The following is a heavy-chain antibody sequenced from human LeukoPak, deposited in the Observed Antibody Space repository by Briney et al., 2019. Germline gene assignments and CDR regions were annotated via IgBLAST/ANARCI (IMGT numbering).Heavy chain of an antibody. CDR2: IRSKAYGGTT. J-gene: IGHJ4*02. CDR3: TTPKTYYYDSSGYYRY. D-gene: IGHD3-22*01. CDR1: GFTFSSYW. V-gene: IGHV3-49*03. Sequence: GGSLRLSCAASGFTFSSYWMSWFRQAPGKGLEWVGFIRSKAYGGTTEYAASVKGRFTISRDDSKSIAYLQMNSLKTEDTAVYYCTTPKTYYYDSSGYYRYWGQGTLVTVSS.